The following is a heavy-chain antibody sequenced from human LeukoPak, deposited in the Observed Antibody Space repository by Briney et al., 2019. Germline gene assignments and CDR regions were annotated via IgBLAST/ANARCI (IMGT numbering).Heavy chain of an antibody. D-gene: IGHD1-1*01. CDR2: INGSGGDT. Sequence: GGSLRLSCAASGFTFSTYTVTWVRQAPGKRLECVSTINGSGGDTYYADSVKGRFTISRDNSKNTLYLEMNSLRAEDTAVYYCAKDRAGTPWADWGQGTLVTVSS. J-gene: IGHJ4*02. CDR1: GFTFSTYT. CDR3: AKDRAGTPWAD. V-gene: IGHV3-23*01.